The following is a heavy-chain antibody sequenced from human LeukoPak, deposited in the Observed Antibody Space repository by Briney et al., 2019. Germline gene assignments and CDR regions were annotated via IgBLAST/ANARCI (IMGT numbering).Heavy chain of an antibody. CDR1: GGSISSYY. CDR3: ARAQSWYYYDSSGVDAFDI. Sequence: SETLSLTCTVSGGSISSYYWSWIRQPPGKGLEWIGYIYYSGSTNYNPSLKSRVTISVDTSKNQFSLKLSSVTAADTAVYYCARAQSWYYYDSSGVDAFDIWGQGTMVTASS. J-gene: IGHJ3*02. CDR2: IYYSGST. V-gene: IGHV4-59*01. D-gene: IGHD3-22*01.